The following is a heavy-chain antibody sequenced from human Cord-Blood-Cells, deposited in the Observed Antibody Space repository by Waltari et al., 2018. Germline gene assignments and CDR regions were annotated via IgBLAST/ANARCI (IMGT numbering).Heavy chain of an antibody. J-gene: IGHJ4*02. CDR1: GGSFSGYY. Sequence: QVQLQQWGAGLLKPSETLSPTCAVSGGSFSGYYWSWIRQPPGKGLGWIGEINHSGSTNSNPSLKIRVTISVDASKNQFSLKLSSVTAADTAVYYCARGLLGKDYWGQGTLVTVSS. V-gene: IGHV4-34*01. D-gene: IGHD7-27*01. CDR3: ARGLLGKDY. CDR2: INHSGST.